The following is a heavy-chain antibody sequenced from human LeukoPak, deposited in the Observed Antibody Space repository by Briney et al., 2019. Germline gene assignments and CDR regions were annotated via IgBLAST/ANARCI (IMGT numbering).Heavy chain of an antibody. CDR1: GFRFTSYW. J-gene: IGHJ4*02. D-gene: IGHD6-13*01. Sequence: GEAPKISCKGSGFRFTSYWIGWVRHMPGKGLEGMGIIYHGDSDTRYSPSFQGQVTISADKSISTAYLQWSSLKGSGTAMYYCARWGGPAAGPKWGQGTLVTVSS. CDR3: ARWGGPAAGPK. CDR2: IYHGDSDT. V-gene: IGHV5-51*01.